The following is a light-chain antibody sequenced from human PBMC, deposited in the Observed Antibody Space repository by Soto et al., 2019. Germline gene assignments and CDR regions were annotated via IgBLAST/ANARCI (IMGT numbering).Light chain of an antibody. Sequence: DTVMTQSPATLSVSPGETATLSCRASESVGSHLAWYQQKPGQAPRLLIYGVSTRATGIPARFRGSGSETEFTLTISSLQSEDFAVDYCQQYDNWPPWTFGQGTKVDIK. V-gene: IGKV3-15*01. CDR2: GVS. CDR3: QQYDNWPPWT. J-gene: IGKJ1*01. CDR1: ESVGSH.